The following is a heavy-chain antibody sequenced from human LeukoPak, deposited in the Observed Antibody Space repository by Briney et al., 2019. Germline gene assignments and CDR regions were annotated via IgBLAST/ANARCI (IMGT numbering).Heavy chain of an antibody. CDR3: ARHLERWLQEIGAFDI. V-gene: IGHV4-39*01. Sequence: SETLSLTCTVSGGSISSSYYYWGWIRQPPGKGLEWIGSIYYSGSTYYNPSLKSRVTISVDTSKNQFSLKLRSVTAADTAVYYCARHLERWLQEIGAFDIWGQGTMVTVSS. CDR2: IYYSGST. D-gene: IGHD5-24*01. CDR1: GGSISSSYYY. J-gene: IGHJ3*02.